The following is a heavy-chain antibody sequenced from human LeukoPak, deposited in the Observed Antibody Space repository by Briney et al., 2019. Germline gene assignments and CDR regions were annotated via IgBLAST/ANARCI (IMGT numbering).Heavy chain of an antibody. CDR1: GGSINSSY. V-gene: IGHV4-59*01. D-gene: IGHD3-10*01. J-gene: IGHJ3*02. Sequence: SETLSLTCTVSGGSINSSYWTWIRQPPGKGLEWIGYISYSGATSYNPSLKSRVTISEDTSKNQFYLRLSSVTAADTAVYYCAAGGYYGSGAFHIWGLGTMVTVSS. CDR3: AAGGYYGSGAFHI. CDR2: ISYSGAT.